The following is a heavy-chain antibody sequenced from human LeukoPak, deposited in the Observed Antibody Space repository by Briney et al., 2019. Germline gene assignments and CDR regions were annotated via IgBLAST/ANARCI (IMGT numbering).Heavy chain of an antibody. CDR1: GGTFSSYA. CDR2: IIPIFGTA. CDR3: ARPSSGWSNAFDI. V-gene: IGHV1-69*05. Sequence: SVKVSCKASGGTFSSYAISWVRQAPGQGLEWMGRIIPIFGTANYAQKFQGGVTITTDESTSTAYMELSSLRSEDTAVYYCARPSSGWSNAFDIWGQGTMVTVSS. J-gene: IGHJ3*02. D-gene: IGHD6-19*01.